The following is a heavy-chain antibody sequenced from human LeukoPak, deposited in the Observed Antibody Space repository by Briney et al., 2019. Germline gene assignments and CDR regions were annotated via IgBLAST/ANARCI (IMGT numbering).Heavy chain of an antibody. V-gene: IGHV3-30*02. Sequence: GGSLRLSCAASGFTFSSYGMHWVRQAPGKGLECVAFIRYDGSNKYYADSVKGRFTISRDNSKNTLYLQMNSLRAADTAVYYCAKDLGYSSSYNITLLDYWGQGTLVTVSS. CDR2: IRYDGSNK. J-gene: IGHJ4*02. CDR1: GFTFSSYG. CDR3: AKDLGYSSSYNITLLDY. D-gene: IGHD6-6*01.